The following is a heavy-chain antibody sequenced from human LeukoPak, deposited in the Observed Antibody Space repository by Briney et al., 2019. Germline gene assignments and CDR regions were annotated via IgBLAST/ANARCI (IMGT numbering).Heavy chain of an antibody. D-gene: IGHD3-10*01. CDR3: AREGDLNAFDI. Sequence: SGGSLRLSCAASGFTFSSYEMNWVRQAPGKGLGLEWVSYISSSGSTIYYADSVKGRFTISRDNAKNSLYLQMNSLRAEDTAVYYCAREGDLNAFDIWGQGTMVTVSS. CDR2: ISSSGSTI. V-gene: IGHV3-48*03. CDR1: GFTFSSYE. J-gene: IGHJ3*02.